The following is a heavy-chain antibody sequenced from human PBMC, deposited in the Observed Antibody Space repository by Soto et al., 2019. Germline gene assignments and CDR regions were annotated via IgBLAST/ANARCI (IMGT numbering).Heavy chain of an antibody. J-gene: IGHJ4*02. CDR3: EREIAVAGTYLDY. Sequence: QVQLVESGGGVVQPGSSLRLSCAASGFTFSSYAMHWVRQAPGKGLEWVAVISYDGSNKYYADSVKGRFTISRDNSKNTLYLQMDRLRAEDTAVYYYEREIAVAGTYLDYWGQGTLVTVSS. CDR1: GFTFSSYA. D-gene: IGHD6-19*01. CDR2: ISYDGSNK. V-gene: IGHV3-30-3*01.